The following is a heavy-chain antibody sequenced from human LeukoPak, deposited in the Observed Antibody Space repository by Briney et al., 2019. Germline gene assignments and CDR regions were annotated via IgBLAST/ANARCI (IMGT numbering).Heavy chain of an antibody. J-gene: IGHJ4*02. CDR2: IIPILGIA. CDR3: ARSQYYYDSSGYTI. D-gene: IGHD3-22*01. Sequence: ASVKVSCKASGGTFSSYAISWVRQAPGQGLELMGRIIPILGIANYAQKFQGSVTITADKSTSTAYMELSSLRSEDTAVYYCARSQYYYDSSGYTIWGQGTLVTVSS. V-gene: IGHV1-69*04. CDR1: GGTFSSYA.